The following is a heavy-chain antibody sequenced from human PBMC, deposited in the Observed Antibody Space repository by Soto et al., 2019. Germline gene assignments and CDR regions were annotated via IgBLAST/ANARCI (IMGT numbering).Heavy chain of an antibody. Sequence: ASVKVSCKASGYTFTSYAMHWVRQAPGQRLEWMGWINAGNGNTKYSQKFQGRVTITRDTSASTAYMELSSLRSEDTAVYYCARSAGRFLEWLSPIESWGQGTLVTVSS. CDR3: ARSAGRFLEWLSPIES. D-gene: IGHD3-3*01. J-gene: IGHJ5*01. V-gene: IGHV1-3*01. CDR1: GYTFTSYA. CDR2: INAGNGNT.